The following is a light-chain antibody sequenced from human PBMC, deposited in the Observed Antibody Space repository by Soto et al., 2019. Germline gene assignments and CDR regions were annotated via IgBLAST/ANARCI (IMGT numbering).Light chain of an antibody. J-gene: IGLJ2*01. CDR2: YDS. CDR3: QVWDSNSDHPKVV. CDR1: NIGTKS. Sequence: SYELTQPPSVSVAPGKTARITCEGNNIGTKSVHWYQQKPGQAPVLVIYYDSDRPSGIPERISGSNSGNTATLTISRVEAGDEADYYCQVWDSNSDHPKVVFGGGTKLTVL. V-gene: IGLV3-21*04.